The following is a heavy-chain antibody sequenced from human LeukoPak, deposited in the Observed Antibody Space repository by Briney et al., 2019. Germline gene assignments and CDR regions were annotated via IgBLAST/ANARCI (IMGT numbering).Heavy chain of an antibody. CDR2: VSSRGAT. D-gene: IGHD2-2*01. V-gene: IGHV4-59*01. CDR3: ARAQKTMLSRAVYFFDF. Sequence: SETLSLTCNVSGASISDYYWSWIRQSPRRGLEWIGYVSSRGATNNNPSLKSRVTTSAHTSENQLSLKLTSVTAADTAVYYCARAQKTMLSRAVYFFDFWGQGLLVTVSS. CDR1: GASISDYY. J-gene: IGHJ4*02.